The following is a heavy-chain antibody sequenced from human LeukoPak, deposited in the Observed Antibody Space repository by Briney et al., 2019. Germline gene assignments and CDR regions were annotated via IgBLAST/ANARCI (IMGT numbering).Heavy chain of an antibody. V-gene: IGHV3-48*01. D-gene: IGHD6-13*01. CDR2: MWGSCCAI. J-gene: IGHJ2*01. Sequence: GGSLRLSCAASGFTFCSYSMNCVRKAPGGGLECVSYMWGSCCAIYYADSVKDRFTISRENAKNSLYLQMNSLRAGDTAVYYCARAAYSSTWYSRYFDLWGRGTLVTVSS. CDR1: GFTFCSYS. CDR3: ARAAYSSTWYSRYFDL.